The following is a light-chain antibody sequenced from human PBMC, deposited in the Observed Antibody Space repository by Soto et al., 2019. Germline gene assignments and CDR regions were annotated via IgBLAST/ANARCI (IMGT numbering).Light chain of an antibody. CDR1: SSDIGAYNY. V-gene: IGLV2-14*01. J-gene: IGLJ1*01. Sequence: QSALAQPASVSGSPGQSITISCTGTSSDIGAYNYVSGYQQYPGKAPKLMIYGVTNRPSGVSNRFSGSKTGNTASLTISGLQAEDEADYYCFSHRSGDSHVFGTGTKVTVL. CDR2: GVT. CDR3: FSHRSGDSHV.